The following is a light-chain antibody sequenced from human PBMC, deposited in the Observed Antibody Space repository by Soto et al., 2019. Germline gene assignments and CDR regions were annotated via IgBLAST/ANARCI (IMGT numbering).Light chain of an antibody. J-gene: IGKJ3*01. Sequence: DIQMTQSPSTLSASVGDTVTITCRASQNIGRWLAWYQQKPGKAPKLLIYDASNLESGVPSRISGSGSGTEFTLTISSLHPDDSATYYCQQFSSYSSLTFGPGTKVHIK. CDR2: DAS. CDR3: QQFSSYSSLT. V-gene: IGKV1-5*01. CDR1: QNIGRW.